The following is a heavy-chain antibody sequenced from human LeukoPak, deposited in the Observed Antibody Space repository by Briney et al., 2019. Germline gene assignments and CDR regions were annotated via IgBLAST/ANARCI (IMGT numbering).Heavy chain of an antibody. CDR3: ARVEGEEWGPNYYYMDV. Sequence: SDTLSLSCTVSGGSLSRSSFYWGWIRQPPGKGPEWIGNIYYSGSTYYNPSLKSRVTISIDTSKNQFSLKLSSVTAADTAVYYCARVEGEEWGPNYYYMDVWGKGTTVTVSS. CDR1: GGSLSRSSFY. V-gene: IGHV4-39*07. D-gene: IGHD3-10*01. J-gene: IGHJ6*03. CDR2: IYYSGST.